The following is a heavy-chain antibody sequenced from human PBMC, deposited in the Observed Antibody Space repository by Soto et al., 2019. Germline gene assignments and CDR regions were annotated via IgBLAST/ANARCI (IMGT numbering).Heavy chain of an antibody. CDR2: IYTSGST. J-gene: IGHJ4*02. D-gene: IGHD2-15*01. Sequence: PSETLSLTCTVSGDSISSYYWSWIRQPAGKGLEWIGRIYTSGSTNYNPSLKSRVTMSVDTSKSQFSLKLSSVTAADTAVYYCARDRGYCSGGSCYAEPFDYWGQGTLVTVSS. CDR3: ARDRGYCSGGSCYAEPFDY. CDR1: GDSISSYY. V-gene: IGHV4-4*07.